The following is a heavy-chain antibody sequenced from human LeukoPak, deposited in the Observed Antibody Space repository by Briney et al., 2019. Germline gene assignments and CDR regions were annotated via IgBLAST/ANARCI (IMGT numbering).Heavy chain of an antibody. Sequence: ASVKVSCKASGYTFTSYGISWVRQAPGQGLEWMGWISAYNGNTNYAQKLQGRVTMTTDTSTSTAYMELRSLRSDDTAVYYCARVLGIVGAESYYYGMDVWGQGTTVTVSS. J-gene: IGHJ6*02. CDR2: ISAYNGNT. CDR3: ARVLGIVGAESYYYGMDV. D-gene: IGHD1-26*01. CDR1: GYTFTSYG. V-gene: IGHV1-18*01.